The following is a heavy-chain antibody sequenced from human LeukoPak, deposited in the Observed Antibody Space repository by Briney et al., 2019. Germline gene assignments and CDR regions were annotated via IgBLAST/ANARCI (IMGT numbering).Heavy chain of an antibody. CDR2: IYYSGST. CDR1: GGSISSGDYY. CDR3: AKANSSGWYPP. D-gene: IGHD6-19*01. J-gene: IGHJ5*02. Sequence: SETLSLTCTVSGGSISSGDYYWSWIRQPPGKGLEWIGYIYYSGSTYYNPSLKSRVTISVDTSKNQFSLKLSSVTAADTAVYYCAKANSSGWYPPWGQGTLVTVSS. V-gene: IGHV4-30-4*08.